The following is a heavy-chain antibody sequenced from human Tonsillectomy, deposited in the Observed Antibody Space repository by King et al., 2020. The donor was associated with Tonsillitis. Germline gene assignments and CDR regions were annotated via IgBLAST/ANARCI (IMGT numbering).Heavy chain of an antibody. CDR1: GYSFNTYW. D-gene: IGHD1-14*01. J-gene: IGHJ4*02. CDR2: IYPGDSVT. V-gene: IGHV5-51*01. CDR3: ARRLAYKYFDY. Sequence: VQLVQSGAEVKKPGESLRISCKGSGYSFNTYWIGWVRQMPGKGLEFMGIIYPGDSVTRYSPSFHGQVTMSVDKSISTAYLQWSSLKGSDTAIYYCARRLAYKYFDYWGQGTLVTVSS.